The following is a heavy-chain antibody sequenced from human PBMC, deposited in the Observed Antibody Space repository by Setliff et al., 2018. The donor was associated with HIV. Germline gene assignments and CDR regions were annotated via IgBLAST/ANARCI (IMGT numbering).Heavy chain of an antibody. J-gene: IGHJ6*02. V-gene: IGHV4-4*02. Sequence: PSETLSLTCAVSGGSITSSNWWSWVRQPPGKGLECIGEIYHSGSTKYNPALKSRVIISVDKSKNQFSLKLSSVTAADTAVYYCARDSPLNDYGDYGLGYYGMDVWGQGTTVT. CDR3: ARDSPLNDYGDYGLGYYGMDV. CDR2: IYHSGST. D-gene: IGHD4-17*01. CDR1: GGSITSSNW.